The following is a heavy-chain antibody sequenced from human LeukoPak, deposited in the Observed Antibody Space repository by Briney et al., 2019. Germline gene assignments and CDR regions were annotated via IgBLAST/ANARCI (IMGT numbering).Heavy chain of an antibody. CDR3: ARDGAHYDFWSGSWAKSYWYFDL. D-gene: IGHD3-3*01. V-gene: IGHV4-39*07. CDR1: GVSISSSNSY. CDR2: IYYSGST. J-gene: IGHJ2*01. Sequence: SETLSLTCTVSGVSISSSNSYWGWIRQPPGKGLEWIGSIYYSGSTYYNPSLKSRVTISVDTSKNQFSLKLSSVTAADTAVYYCARDGAHYDFWSGSWAKSYWYFDLWGRGTLVTVSS.